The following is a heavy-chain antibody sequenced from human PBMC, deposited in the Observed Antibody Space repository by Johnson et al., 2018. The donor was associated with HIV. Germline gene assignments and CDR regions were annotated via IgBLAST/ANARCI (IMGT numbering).Heavy chain of an antibody. D-gene: IGHD6-13*01. J-gene: IGHJ3*02. CDR3: AKDSSSWYGGAFDI. CDR1: GFTFSSYG. CDR2: IWYDGSNK. V-gene: IGHV3-33*06. Sequence: QVQLVESGGGVVQPGRSLRLSCAASGFTFSSYGMHWVRQAPGKGLEWVAVIWYDGSNKYYADSVKGRFTISRDNSKNTLYLQMNSLRAEDPAVYYCAKDSSSWYGGAFDIWGQGTMVTVSS.